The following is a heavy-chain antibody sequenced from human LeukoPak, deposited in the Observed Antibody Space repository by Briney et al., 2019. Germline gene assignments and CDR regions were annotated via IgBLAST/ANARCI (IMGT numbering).Heavy chain of an antibody. V-gene: IGHV3-7*01. CDR3: ARDSLGYYDSSGLLFDY. CDR1: GFTFSSYW. D-gene: IGHD3-22*01. Sequence: GGSLRLSCAASGFTFSSYWMSWVRQAPGKGLEWVANIKQDGSEKYYVDSVKGRFTISRDNAKNSLYLQMNSLRAEDTAVYYCARDSLGYYDSSGLLFDYWGQGTLVTVSS. CDR2: IKQDGSEK. J-gene: IGHJ4*02.